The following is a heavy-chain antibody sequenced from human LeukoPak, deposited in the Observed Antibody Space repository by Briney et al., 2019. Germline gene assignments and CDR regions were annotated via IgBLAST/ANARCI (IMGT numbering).Heavy chain of an antibody. V-gene: IGHV3-30*04. CDR1: GFTHRSYA. Sequence: PGGSVRLSRVASGFTHRSYAMHGVRQPPAKGREGVAAISYEGRHKYYADSLRGWFTISRDNSKHTLFLQMSDLRVEDSAVLYCARGVARSFDYWGQGTLVTVSS. J-gene: IGHJ4*02. CDR3: ARGVARSFDY. D-gene: IGHD3-10*01. CDR2: ISYEGRHK.